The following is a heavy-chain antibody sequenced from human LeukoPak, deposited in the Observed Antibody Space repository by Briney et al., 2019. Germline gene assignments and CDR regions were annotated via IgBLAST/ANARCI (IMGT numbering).Heavy chain of an antibody. CDR1: GGSISSSSYY. D-gene: IGHD3-22*01. Sequence: SETLSLTCTVSGGSISSSSYYWGWIRQPPGKGLEWIGSIYYSGSTYYNPSLKSRVTISVDTSKNQFSLKLSSVTAADTAVYYCASHSYYYDSSGYITRDYYFDYWGQGTLVTVSS. CDR2: IYYSGST. V-gene: IGHV4-39*01. CDR3: ASHSYYYDSSGYITRDYYFDY. J-gene: IGHJ4*02.